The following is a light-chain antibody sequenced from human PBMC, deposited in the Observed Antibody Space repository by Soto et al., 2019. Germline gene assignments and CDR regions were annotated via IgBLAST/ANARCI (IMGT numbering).Light chain of an antibody. CDR1: QTVRTY. CDR2: AAS. V-gene: IGKV1-39*01. Sequence: GDRVTISCPASQTVRTYLNWYQQKPGKAPTLLVYAASTLGSAVPPRFTGAGSETDFTLTISGLQPEDFATYYCQQTFSTPITFGQGTRLEIK. CDR3: QQTFSTPIT. J-gene: IGKJ5*01.